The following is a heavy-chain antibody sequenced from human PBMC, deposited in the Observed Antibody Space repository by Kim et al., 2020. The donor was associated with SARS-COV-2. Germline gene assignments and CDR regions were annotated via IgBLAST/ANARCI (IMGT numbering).Heavy chain of an antibody. V-gene: IGHV3-48*02. J-gene: IGHJ6*01. CDR1: GFTFSSYS. CDR2: ISSSSSTI. Sequence: GGSLRLSCAASGFTFSSYSMNWVRQAPGKGLEWVSYISSSSSTIYYADSVKGRFTISRDNAKNSLYLQMNSLSDEDTAVYYCARRYCTGGVCSILAYYY. CDR3: ARRYCTGGVCSILAYYY. D-gene: IGHD2-8*02.